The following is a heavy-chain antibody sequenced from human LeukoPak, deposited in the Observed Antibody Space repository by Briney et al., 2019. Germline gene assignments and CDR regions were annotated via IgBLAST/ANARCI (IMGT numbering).Heavy chain of an antibody. J-gene: IGHJ5*02. CDR1: AYTFSRQG. D-gene: IGHD2-21*01. V-gene: IGHV3-33*04. CDR3: VRIGCGSMFDP. CDR2: IWVDGSRD. Sequence: GRCLSLSWLAAAYTFSRQGTQWVRQAPSRWLGWVSFIWVDGSRDYYGESVKGRFTVSRDNAKNTAYLQMNSLRAEDTAVYYCVRIGCGSMFDPWGQGTLVTVS.